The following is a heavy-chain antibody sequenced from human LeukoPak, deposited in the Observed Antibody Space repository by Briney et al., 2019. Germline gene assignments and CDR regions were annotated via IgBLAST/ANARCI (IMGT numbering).Heavy chain of an antibody. CDR3: ARELRRDYDFWSGSLEDYCYGMDV. CDR1: GYTFTNYS. J-gene: IGHJ6*02. V-gene: IGHV1-46*01. D-gene: IGHD3-3*01. Sequence: ASVKVSCKASGYTFTNYSIHWVRQAPGQGLEWMGIINPSGGSTTYAQKFQGRVTMTTDTSTSTAYMELRSLRSDDTAVYYCARELRRDYDFWSGSLEDYCYGMDVWGQGTTVTVSS. CDR2: INPSGGST.